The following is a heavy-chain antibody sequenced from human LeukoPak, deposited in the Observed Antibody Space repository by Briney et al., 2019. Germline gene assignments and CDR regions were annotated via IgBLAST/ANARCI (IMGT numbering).Heavy chain of an antibody. Sequence: SETLSLTCTVSGGSISSGGYYWSWIRQHPGKGLEWIGYIYYSGSTYYNRSLKSRVTISVDTSKNQFSLKLSSVTAADTAVYYCARDAHSSSWYYYYGMDVWGQGTTVTVSS. J-gene: IGHJ6*02. V-gene: IGHV4-31*03. CDR1: GGSISSGGYY. CDR3: ARDAHSSSWYYYYGMDV. CDR2: IYYSGST. D-gene: IGHD6-13*01.